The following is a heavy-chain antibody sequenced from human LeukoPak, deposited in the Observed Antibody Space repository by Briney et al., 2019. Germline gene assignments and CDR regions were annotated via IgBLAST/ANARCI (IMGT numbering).Heavy chain of an antibody. Sequence: GESLKISWKGSGYSFTSYWIGWVRQMPGKGLEWMGIIYPGDSDTIYSPSFQGQVTISADKSISTAYLQWSSLKASDTAMYYCARGFKYQLLPFDYWGQGTLVTVSS. J-gene: IGHJ4*02. D-gene: IGHD2-2*01. V-gene: IGHV5-51*01. CDR2: IYPGDSDT. CDR1: GYSFTSYW. CDR3: ARGFKYQLLPFDY.